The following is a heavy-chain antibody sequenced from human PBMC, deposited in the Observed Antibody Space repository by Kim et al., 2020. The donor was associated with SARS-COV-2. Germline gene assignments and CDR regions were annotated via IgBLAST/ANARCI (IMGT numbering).Heavy chain of an antibody. D-gene: IGHD3-9*01. CDR3: ARYYDILTGYPNFDY. J-gene: IGHJ4*02. Sequence: QKLQGRVTMTTDTSTSTAYMELRSLRSDDTAVYYCARYYDILTGYPNFDYWGQGTLVTVSS. V-gene: IGHV1-18*01.